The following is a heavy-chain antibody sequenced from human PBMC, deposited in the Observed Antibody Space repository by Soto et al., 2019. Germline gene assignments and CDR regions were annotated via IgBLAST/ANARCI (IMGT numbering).Heavy chain of an antibody. CDR3: ASSYYDDLWPFDP. CDR2: IYYSGPT. Sequence: QVQLQESGPGLVKPSQTLSLTCTVSGGSISSGGYYWSWIRQHPGKGLEWIGYIYYSGPTYYNPSLKSRVTISVDTSKNQFSLKLSSVTAADTAVYYCASSYYDDLWPFDPWGQGTMVTVSS. J-gene: IGHJ5*02. CDR1: GGSISSGGYY. V-gene: IGHV4-31*03. D-gene: IGHD3-22*01.